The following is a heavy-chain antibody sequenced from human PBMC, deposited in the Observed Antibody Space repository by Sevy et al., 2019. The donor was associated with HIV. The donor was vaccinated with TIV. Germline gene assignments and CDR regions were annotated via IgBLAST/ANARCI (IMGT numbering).Heavy chain of an antibody. V-gene: IGHV4-59*01. D-gene: IGHD1-7*01. CDR1: GGSISSYY. J-gene: IGHJ4*02. Sequence: SETLSLTCTVSGGSISSYYWSWIRQPPGKGLEWIGYIYYSGSTNYNTSLKSRVTISVDTSKNQFSLKLSSVTAADTAVYYCARGGELRSKTFFDYWGQGTLVTVSS. CDR3: ARGGELRSKTFFDY. CDR2: IYYSGST.